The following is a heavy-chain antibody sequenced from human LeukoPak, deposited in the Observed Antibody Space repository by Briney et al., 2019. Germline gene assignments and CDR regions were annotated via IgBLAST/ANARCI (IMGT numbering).Heavy chain of an antibody. J-gene: IGHJ4*02. CDR3: ARGFWYYSSGYDDY. Sequence: SETLSLTCAVYGGSFSGYYWSWIRQPPGKGLEWIGEINHSGSTNYNPSLKSRVTISVDTSKNQFSLKLSSVTAADTAVYYCARGFWYYSSGYDDYWGRGTLVSVSS. D-gene: IGHD3-22*01. V-gene: IGHV4-34*01. CDR2: INHSGST. CDR1: GGSFSGYY.